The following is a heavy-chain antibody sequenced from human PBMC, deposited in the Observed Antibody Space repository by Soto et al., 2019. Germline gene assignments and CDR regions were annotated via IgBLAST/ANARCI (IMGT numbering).Heavy chain of an antibody. CDR1: GYTFTSYS. D-gene: IGHD2-21*02. CDR2: INPSDGST. J-gene: IGHJ3*02. Sequence: ASVKVSCKASGYTFTSYSMHWLRQAPGQGLEWMAIINPSDGSTTYAQKFQGRVTVTRDTSTSTVHMEVSSLRAEDTAVYYCAKDLRGGLLYAFDIWGQGTMVTVSS. CDR3: AKDLRGGLLYAFDI. V-gene: IGHV1-46*01.